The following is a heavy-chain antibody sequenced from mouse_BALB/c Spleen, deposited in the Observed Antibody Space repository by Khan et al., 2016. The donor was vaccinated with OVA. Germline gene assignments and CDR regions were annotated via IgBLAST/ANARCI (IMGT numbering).Heavy chain of an antibody. Sequence: QVQLQQSGPELVRPGVSVKISCKGPDYTFTDYPMHWVRQSHVKSLEWIGAVSTYYGNTNYNQKFKGKATMTVDKSSGTAYMELGRLTSEDSAVYYCVRDACYSLFAYWGQETRVTVSA. J-gene: IGHJ3*01. CDR1: DYTFTDYP. CDR3: VRDACYSLFAY. D-gene: IGHD2-12*01. CDR2: VSTYYGNT. V-gene: IGHV1S137*01.